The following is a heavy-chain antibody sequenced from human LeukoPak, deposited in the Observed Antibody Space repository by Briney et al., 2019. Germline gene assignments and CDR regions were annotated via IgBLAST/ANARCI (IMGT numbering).Heavy chain of an antibody. Sequence: GGSLRLSCAASGFTFSPYWMHWVRQTPGRGLVWVSRINSDGSSTSYADSVKGRSTISRDNAKSTLFLQMNSLRVEDTAVYYCARSDYFDYWGQGTLVTVSS. CDR1: GFTFSPYW. V-gene: IGHV3-74*01. J-gene: IGHJ4*02. CDR2: INSDGSST. CDR3: ARSDYFDY.